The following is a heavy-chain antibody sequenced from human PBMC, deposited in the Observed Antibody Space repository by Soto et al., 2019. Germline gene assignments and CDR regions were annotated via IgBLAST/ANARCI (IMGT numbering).Heavy chain of an antibody. CDR1: VFTFISYS. J-gene: IGHJ5*02. Sequence: PGWSLRLSCAASVFTFISYSMNWVRQAPGKGLEWVSSISSSSSYIYYADSVKGRFTISRDNAKNSLYLQMNSLRAEDTAVYYCARDRLAAAGTFGWFDPWGQGTLVTVS. CDR3: ARDRLAAAGTFGWFDP. V-gene: IGHV3-21*01. CDR2: ISSSSSYI. D-gene: IGHD6-13*01.